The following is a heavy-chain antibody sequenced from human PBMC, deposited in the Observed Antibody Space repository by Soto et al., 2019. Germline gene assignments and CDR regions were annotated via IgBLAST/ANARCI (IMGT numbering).Heavy chain of an antibody. Sequence: PGGSLRLSCAASGFTFSSYSMNWVRQAPGKGLEWVSSISSSSYIYYADSVKGRFTISRDNAKNSLYLQMNSLRAEDTAVYYCARSYDFWSGRYYYGMDVWGQGTTVTVSS. D-gene: IGHD3-3*01. CDR3: ARSYDFWSGRYYYGMDV. J-gene: IGHJ6*02. CDR2: ISSSSYI. CDR1: GFTFSSYS. V-gene: IGHV3-21*01.